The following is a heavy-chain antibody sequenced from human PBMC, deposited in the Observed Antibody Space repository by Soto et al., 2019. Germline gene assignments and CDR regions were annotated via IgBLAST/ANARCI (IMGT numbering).Heavy chain of an antibody. CDR1: GFTFSNAW. V-gene: IGHV3-15*01. Sequence: GGSLRLSCAASGFTFSNAWMSWVRQAPGKGLEWVGRIKSKTDGGTTDYAAPVEGRFTISRDDSKNTLYLQMNSLKTEDTAVYYCTTDLIVVSNSSSWFYYFDYWGQGTLVTVSS. CDR3: TTDLIVVSNSSSWFYYFDY. CDR2: IKSKTDGGTT. J-gene: IGHJ4*02. D-gene: IGHD6-13*01.